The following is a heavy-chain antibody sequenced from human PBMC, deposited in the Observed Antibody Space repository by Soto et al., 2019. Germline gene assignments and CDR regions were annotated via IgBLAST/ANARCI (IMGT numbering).Heavy chain of an antibody. J-gene: IGHJ5*02. CDR1: GGSITGGSISSTTYY. V-gene: IGHV4-39*07. D-gene: IGHD3-16*01. CDR3: ARQFYYDGSSYNWFDP. CDR2: FFIGGNT. Sequence: PSETLSLTCTVSGGSITGGSISSTTYYWGWMRQPPGKGLEWIASFFIGGNTYYNPSLKSRVTMSVDTSKNQFSLKLSSVTAADTAVYYCARQFYYDGSSYNWFDPWGQGTLVTVSS.